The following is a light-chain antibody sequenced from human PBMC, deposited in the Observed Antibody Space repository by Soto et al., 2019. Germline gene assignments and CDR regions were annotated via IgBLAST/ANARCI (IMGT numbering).Light chain of an antibody. Sequence: EIVMTQSPANLSVSPGERATLSCRASQTIYNNVAWYQQRPGQAPRLLIYDASTRATSVPARFSGSGSGTDFTLSISDLQSADRAVYYCQQFNKWPLTFGGGTKVDIK. CDR1: QTIYNN. CDR2: DAS. J-gene: IGKJ4*01. V-gene: IGKV3-15*01. CDR3: QQFNKWPLT.